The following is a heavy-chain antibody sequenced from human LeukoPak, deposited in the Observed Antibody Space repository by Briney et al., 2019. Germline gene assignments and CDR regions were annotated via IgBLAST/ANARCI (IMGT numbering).Heavy chain of an antibody. CDR1: GYTFTGYY. CDR2: INPNSGGT. D-gene: IGHD3-16*01. CDR3: ARPYGLGQYNWFDP. Sequence: ASVKVSCKASGYTFTGYYIHWVRQAPGQGLEWMGWINPNSGGTNYAQKFQGRVTMTRDTSISTAYMELSRLRSDDTAVYYCARPYGLGQYNWFDPWGQGTLVTVSS. J-gene: IGHJ5*02. V-gene: IGHV1-2*02.